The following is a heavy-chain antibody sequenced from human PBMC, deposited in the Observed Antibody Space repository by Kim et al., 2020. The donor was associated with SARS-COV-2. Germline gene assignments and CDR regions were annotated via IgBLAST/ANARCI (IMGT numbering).Heavy chain of an antibody. CDR1: GFTFDDYA. D-gene: IGHD2-15*01. J-gene: IGHJ6*02. CDR3: AKDKGDGGGSTHYRRDYYYGMDV. V-gene: IGHV3-9*01. CDR2: ISWNSGSI. Sequence: GGSLRLSCAASGFTFDDYAMHWVRQAPGKGLEWVSGISWNSGSIGYADSVKGRFTISRDNAKNSLYLQMNSLRAEDTALYYCAKDKGDGGGSTHYRRDYYYGMDVWGQGTTVTVSS.